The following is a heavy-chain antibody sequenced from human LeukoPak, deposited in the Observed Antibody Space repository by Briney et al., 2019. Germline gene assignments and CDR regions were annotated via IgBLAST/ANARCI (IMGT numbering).Heavy chain of an antibody. D-gene: IGHD1-7*01. V-gene: IGHV4-38-2*02. CDR3: ARDLRRGAPWDNWNYIGDAFDI. CDR2: IYHSGST. Sequence: SETLSLTCTVSGYSISSGYYWGWIRPPPGKGLEWIGSIYHSGSTYYNPSLKSRVTISVDTSKNQFSLKLSSVTAADTAVYYCARDLRRGAPWDNWNYIGDAFDIWGQGTMVTVSS. CDR1: GYSISSGYY. J-gene: IGHJ3*02.